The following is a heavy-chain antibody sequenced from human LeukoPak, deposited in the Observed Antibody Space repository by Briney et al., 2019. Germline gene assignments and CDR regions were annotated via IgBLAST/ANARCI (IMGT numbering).Heavy chain of an antibody. CDR1: GFTFSSYG. CDR3: ARDPGLMRAAACGDY. J-gene: IGHJ4*02. V-gene: IGHV3-48*01. D-gene: IGHD6-13*01. Sequence: GGSLTLSCAASGFTFSSYGVIWVRQAPGKGLEWISYISSSSNTIYYADSVKGRFTISRDNAKNSLYLQVSSMRAEDTAVYYCARDPGLMRAAACGDYWGQRTLVIVSS. CDR2: ISSSSNTI.